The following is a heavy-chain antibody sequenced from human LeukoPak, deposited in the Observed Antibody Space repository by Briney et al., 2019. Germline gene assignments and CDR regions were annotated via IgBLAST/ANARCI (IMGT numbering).Heavy chain of an antibody. CDR2: IYYSGST. Sequence: PSETLSLTCTVSGGSISSHYWSWIRQPPGKGLEWIGYIYYSGSTNYNPSLKSRVTISVDTSKNQFSLKLSSVTAADTAVYYCARDSGYVWGQGSLVTVSS. CDR1: GGSISSHY. J-gene: IGHJ4*02. D-gene: IGHD2-15*01. V-gene: IGHV4-59*11. CDR3: ARDSGYV.